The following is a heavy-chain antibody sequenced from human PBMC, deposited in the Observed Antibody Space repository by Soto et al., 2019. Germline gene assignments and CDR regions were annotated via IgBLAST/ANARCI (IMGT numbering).Heavy chain of an antibody. Sequence: EVQLLESGGGLVQPGGSLRLSCAASGLTFSSYAMSWVRQDPGKGLEWVSAITGSGRSTYFADSVKGRFTISRDNSKNTLYLHMSSLRAEDTAVYYSAKSAWNNYYYDYMDVRGKGTTVTASS. CDR1: GLTFSSYA. J-gene: IGHJ6*03. D-gene: IGHD1-1*01. CDR2: ITGSGRST. CDR3: AKSAWNNYYYDYMDV. V-gene: IGHV3-23*01.